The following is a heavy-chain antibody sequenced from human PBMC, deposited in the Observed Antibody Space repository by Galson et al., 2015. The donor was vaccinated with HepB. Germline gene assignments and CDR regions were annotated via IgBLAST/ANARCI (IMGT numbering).Heavy chain of an antibody. D-gene: IGHD7-27*01. Sequence: SLRLSCASSGFDCSRHWMTWVRQAPGKGLEWVANTNPDGSEEYYLDSVRGRFTISRDNAKNSLYLQMNGLRAEDTALYYCGTDKWGFPDYWGQGTLVTVSS. CDR3: GTDKWGFPDY. CDR2: TNPDGSEE. V-gene: IGHV3-7*01. J-gene: IGHJ4*02. CDR1: GFDCSRHW.